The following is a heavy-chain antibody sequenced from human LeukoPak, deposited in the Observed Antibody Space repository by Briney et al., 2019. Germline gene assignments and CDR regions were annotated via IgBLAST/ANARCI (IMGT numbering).Heavy chain of an antibody. D-gene: IGHD3-10*01. CDR2: IRYDGSNK. CDR1: GFTFSSYG. CDR3: ARGAMRFGELPYDAFDI. J-gene: IGHJ3*02. V-gene: IGHV3-30*02. Sequence: GGSLRLSCAASGFTFSSYGMHWVRQAPGKGLEWVAFIRYDGSNKYYADSVKGRFTISRDNSKNTLYLQMNSLRAEDTAVYYCARGAMRFGELPYDAFDIWGQGTMVTVSS.